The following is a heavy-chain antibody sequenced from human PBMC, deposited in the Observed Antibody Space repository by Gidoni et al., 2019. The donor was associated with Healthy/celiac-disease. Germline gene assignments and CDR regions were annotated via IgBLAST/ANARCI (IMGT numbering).Heavy chain of an antibody. Sequence: EVQLVETGGGLIQPGGSLRLSCAASGFTVSSNYISWVRQAPGKGLEWVSVIYSGGSTDYADSGKGRFTIFRDNSKNTLYLQMNSLRAEDTAVYYCARAAATGYYYMDVWGKGTTVTVSS. CDR2: IYSGGST. V-gene: IGHV3-53*02. CDR3: ARAAATGYYYMDV. D-gene: IGHD2-15*01. CDR1: GFTVSSNY. J-gene: IGHJ6*03.